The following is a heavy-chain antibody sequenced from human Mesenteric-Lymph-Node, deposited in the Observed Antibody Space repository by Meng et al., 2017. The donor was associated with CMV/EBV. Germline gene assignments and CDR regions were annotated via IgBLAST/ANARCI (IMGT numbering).Heavy chain of an antibody. CDR1: EGTLSNSN. Sequence: PEGTLSNSNIRWVRQAPGQGLEWMGGIIPIFGITNYAQKFQDRVTITADESTNMGYMDISSLRSEDTAVYYCVRGERDFNFLHWFDTWGRGTLVTVSS. V-gene: IGHV1-69*01. CDR3: VRGERDFNFLHWFDT. J-gene: IGHJ5*02. CDR2: IIPIFGIT. D-gene: IGHD1-20*01.